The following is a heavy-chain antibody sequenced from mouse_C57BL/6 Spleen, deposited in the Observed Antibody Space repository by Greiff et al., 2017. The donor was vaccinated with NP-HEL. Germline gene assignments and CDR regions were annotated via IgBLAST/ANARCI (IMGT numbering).Heavy chain of an antibody. CDR2: IDPSDSYT. D-gene: IGHD2-3*01. CDR3: ARYDYLDY. J-gene: IGHJ2*01. Sequence: QVQLKQPGAELVMPGASVKLSCKASGYTFTSYWMHWVKQRPGQGLAWIGEIDPSDSYTNYNQKFKGKSTLTVDKSSSTAYMQLSSLTSEDSAVYYCARYDYLDYWGQGTTLTVSS. V-gene: IGHV1-69*01. CDR1: GYTFTSYW.